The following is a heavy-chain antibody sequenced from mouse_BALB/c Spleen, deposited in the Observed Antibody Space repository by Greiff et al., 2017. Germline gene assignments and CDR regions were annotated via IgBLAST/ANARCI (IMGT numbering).Heavy chain of an antibody. CDR3: ARWNSVVATGDYYAMDY. Sequence: EVKLVESGGGLVQPGGSRKLSCAASGFTFSSFGMHWVRQAPEKGLEWVAYISSGSSTIYYADTVKGRFTISRDNPKKTLFLQMTSLRPEDTARYDCARWNSVVATGDYYAMDYWGQGTSVTVSS. CDR1: GFTFSSFG. V-gene: IGHV5-17*02. J-gene: IGHJ4*01. CDR2: ISSGSSTI. D-gene: IGHD1-1*01.